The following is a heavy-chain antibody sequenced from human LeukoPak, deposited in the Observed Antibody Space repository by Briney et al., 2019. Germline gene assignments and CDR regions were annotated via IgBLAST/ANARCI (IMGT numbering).Heavy chain of an antibody. CDR2: IKQDGSEK. Sequence: GGSLRLSCVASGFTLSSYWMSWVRQAPGKGLEWVANIKQDGSEKYYVDSVKGRFTISRDNAKNSLYLQMNSLRAEDTAVYYCARDGSSWHGYWGQGTLVTVSS. D-gene: IGHD6-13*01. J-gene: IGHJ4*02. V-gene: IGHV3-7*01. CDR1: GFTLSSYW. CDR3: ARDGSSWHGY.